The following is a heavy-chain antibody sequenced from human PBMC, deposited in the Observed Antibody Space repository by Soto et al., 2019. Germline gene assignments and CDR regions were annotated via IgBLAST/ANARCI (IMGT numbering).Heavy chain of an antibody. J-gene: IGHJ4*02. D-gene: IGHD2-15*01. Sequence: GASLRLSWAASGFTFSSYGMHWVRQDQGKGLEWVAVISYDGSNKYYADSVKGLFTLSRYNSKKTLYLQKISVRAEDMSAYDGAKDGSVVLDNWGQGTLVTVSS. CDR3: AKDGSVVLDN. CDR2: ISYDGSNK. CDR1: GFTFSSYG. V-gene: IGHV3-30*18.